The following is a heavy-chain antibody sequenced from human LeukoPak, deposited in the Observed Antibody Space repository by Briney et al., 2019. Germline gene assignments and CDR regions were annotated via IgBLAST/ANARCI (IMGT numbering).Heavy chain of an antibody. V-gene: IGHV4-59*01. CDR1: GDSISSYY. CDR2: NYYSGST. J-gene: IGHJ3*02. Sequence: PSETLSLTCSVSGDSISSYYWSWIRQPPGKGLEWIGYNYYSGSTNYNPSLKNPVTISVDTSKNQFSLKLSSVTAADTAVYYCARFSPTSGAFDIWGQGTMVTVSS. CDR3: ARFSPTSGAFDI.